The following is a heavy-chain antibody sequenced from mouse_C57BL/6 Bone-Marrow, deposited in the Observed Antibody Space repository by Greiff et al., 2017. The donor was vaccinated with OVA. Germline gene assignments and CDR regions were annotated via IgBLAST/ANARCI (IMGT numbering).Heavy chain of an antibody. Sequence: VQLQQSGPGLVQPSQSLSITCTVSGFSLTSYGVHWVRQSPGKGLEWLGVIWSGGSTDYNAAFISRLSISKDNSKSHVFFKMNSLQADDTAIYYCARIITTVVATPYAMDYWGQGTSVTVSS. CDR2: IWSGGST. D-gene: IGHD1-1*01. J-gene: IGHJ4*01. V-gene: IGHV2-2*01. CDR3: ARIITTVVATPYAMDY. CDR1: GFSLTSYG.